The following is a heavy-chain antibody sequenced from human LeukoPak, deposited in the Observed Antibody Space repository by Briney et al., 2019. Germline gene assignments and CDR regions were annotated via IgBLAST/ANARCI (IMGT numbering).Heavy chain of an antibody. V-gene: IGHV3-30*18. CDR3: AKTPERRDGYRISPPFDY. D-gene: IGHD5-24*01. CDR2: ISYDGSNK. CDR1: EFTFSTYG. Sequence: AGRSLRLSCAASEFTFSTYGMHWVRQAPGKGLEWVAVISYDGSNKYYADSMMGRFAISRDNSKNTLYLQMNSLRGEDTAVYYCAKTPERRDGYRISPPFDYWGQGTLVTVSS. J-gene: IGHJ4*02.